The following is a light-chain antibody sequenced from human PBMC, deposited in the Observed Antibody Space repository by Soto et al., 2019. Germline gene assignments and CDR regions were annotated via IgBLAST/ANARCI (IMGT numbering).Light chain of an antibody. V-gene: IGKV3D-11*03. Sequence: EIVMTQSPATLSVSPWERATLSFRASQSVSSKLAWYQQKPGQAPRLLIYDSTNRAAGIPARFSGSRSGTDFTLTISSVEPEDFAMYYCHQRNQFGQGTRLEIK. CDR1: QSVSSK. CDR2: DST. CDR3: HQRNQ. J-gene: IGKJ5*01.